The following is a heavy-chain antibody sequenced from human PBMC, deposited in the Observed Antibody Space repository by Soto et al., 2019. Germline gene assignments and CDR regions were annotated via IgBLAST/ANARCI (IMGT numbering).Heavy chain of an antibody. D-gene: IGHD3-10*01. CDR2: NNHSGST. V-gene: IGHV4-34*01. CDR1: VGSFSGYY. J-gene: IGHJ6*03. Sequence: SDTLSLTCAVYVGSFSGYYWRWIRQPPGKGLEWIGENNHSGSTNYNPSLKSRVTISVDTSKNQFSLKLSSVTAADTAVYYCARGRRYYGSGTNYYYYYYMDVWGKGTTVTVSS. CDR3: ARGRRYYGSGTNYYYYYYMDV.